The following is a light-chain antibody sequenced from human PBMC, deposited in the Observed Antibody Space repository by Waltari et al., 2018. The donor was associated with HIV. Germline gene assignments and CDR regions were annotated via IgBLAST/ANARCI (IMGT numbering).Light chain of an antibody. CDR3: SSYTRKNTYV. CDR1: SSDIGAYAY. CDR2: EVS. J-gene: IGLJ1*01. V-gene: IGLV2-14*03. Sequence: QSALTQPASVSGSPGQSITISCTGTSSDIGAYAYVSWFQQHAGKAPKVLIYEVSNRPSGISGRFSGSRSGNTATLSISGLQADDEADYYCSSYTRKNTYVFGSGTKVTVL.